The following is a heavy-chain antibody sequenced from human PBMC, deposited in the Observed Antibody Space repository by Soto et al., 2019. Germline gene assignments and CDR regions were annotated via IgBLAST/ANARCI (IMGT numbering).Heavy chain of an antibody. Sequence: EVQLVESGGGVVRPGGSLRLSCAASGFTFDDYGMSWVRQAPGKGLAWVSGINWNGGSTGYADSVKGRFTISRDNAKNSLYLQMNSRRAEDTALYYCARIGSSGYRSYWYFDLWGRGTLVTVSS. CDR3: ARIGSSGYRSYWYFDL. CDR2: INWNGGST. CDR1: GFTFDDYG. J-gene: IGHJ2*01. V-gene: IGHV3-20*04. D-gene: IGHD3-22*01.